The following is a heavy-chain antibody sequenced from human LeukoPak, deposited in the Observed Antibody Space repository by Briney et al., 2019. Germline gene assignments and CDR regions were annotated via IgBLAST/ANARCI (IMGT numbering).Heavy chain of an antibody. CDR2: INPSCGST. D-gene: IGHD3-3*01. CDR3: ARVDVGYSYDFWSGYSPFDY. CDR1: GYTFTRYY. V-gene: IGHV1-46*01. J-gene: IGHJ4*02. Sequence: ASVKVSCKPSGYTFTRYYMHWVRQAPGQGLEWVGIINPSCGSTSYAQKFHGRVTMSRDMSTSTVYMELSSLRSDDTAVYYCARVDVGYSYDFWSGYSPFDYWGQGTLVTVSS.